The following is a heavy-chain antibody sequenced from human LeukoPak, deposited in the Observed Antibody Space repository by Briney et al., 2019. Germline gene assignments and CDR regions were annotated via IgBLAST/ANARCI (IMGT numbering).Heavy chain of an antibody. CDR1: GYTFTDYH. CDR3: ARDIRPRVESFDY. Sequence: ASVTVSCKASGYTFTDYHLHWVRQAPGQGLEWMGWINPSSGGANYAQKFQGRVTMTRDTSINTAYMELSRVRSDDTAVYYCARDIRPRVESFDYWGQGTLVTVSS. V-gene: IGHV1-2*02. D-gene: IGHD3-3*01. J-gene: IGHJ4*02. CDR2: INPSSGGA.